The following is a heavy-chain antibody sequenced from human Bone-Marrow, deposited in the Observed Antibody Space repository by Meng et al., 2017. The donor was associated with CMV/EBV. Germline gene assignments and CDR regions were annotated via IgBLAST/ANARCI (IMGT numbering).Heavy chain of an antibody. CDR2: LNWNGGNT. V-gene: IGHV3-20*04. Sequence: GGSLRLSWAASGFTFDEYGMTWVRQVPGEGLEWVVELNWNGGNTDYADSGKGRFTSSRDNARNSLYLKMNSLRVEDTALYYCARDTRRPAYYFDYWGPGTLVTVSS. J-gene: IGHJ4*02. CDR1: GFTFDEYG. CDR3: ARDTRRPAYYFDY.